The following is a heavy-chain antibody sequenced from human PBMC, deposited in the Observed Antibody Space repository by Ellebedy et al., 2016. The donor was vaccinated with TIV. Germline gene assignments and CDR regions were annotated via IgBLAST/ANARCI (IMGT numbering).Heavy chain of an antibody. CDR3: AREVVPAAMQRRWDMDV. CDR2: IYHSGST. CDR1: GGSVSSGSYY. J-gene: IGHJ6*02. Sequence: SETLSLTXTVSGGSVSSGSYYWSWIRQPPGKGLEWIGYIYHSGSTNYNPSLKSRLIISVDTSKNQFSPKLSSVTAADTAVYYCAREVVPAAMQRRWDMDVWGRGTTVTVSS. D-gene: IGHD2-2*01. V-gene: IGHV4-61*01.